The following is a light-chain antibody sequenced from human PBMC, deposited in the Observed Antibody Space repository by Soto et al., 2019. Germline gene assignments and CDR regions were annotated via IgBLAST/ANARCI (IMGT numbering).Light chain of an antibody. Sequence: DIVMTQSPLSLPVTPGEPASISCRSSQSLLHSNGYNYLDWYLQKPGQSPQLLIYLGSNLPSGVPDRFSGSGSGTDFTLKISRVEAEDVGVYYCMQALQTPLTFGGGTKVEIK. CDR2: LGS. V-gene: IGKV2-28*01. CDR1: QSLLHSNGYNY. CDR3: MQALQTPLT. J-gene: IGKJ4*01.